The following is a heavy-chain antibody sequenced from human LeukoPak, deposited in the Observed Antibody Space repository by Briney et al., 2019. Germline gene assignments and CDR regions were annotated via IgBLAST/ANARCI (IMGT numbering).Heavy chain of an antibody. J-gene: IGHJ3*02. CDR2: IYTSGST. Sequence: PSETLSLTCTVSGVSISSDSYYWSWIRQPAGKGLEWIGRIYTSGSTNYNPSLKSRVTISVDTSKNQFSLKLSSVTAADTAVYYCARASPKGAFDIWGQGTMVTVSS. V-gene: IGHV4-61*02. CDR3: ARASPKGAFDI. CDR1: GVSISSDSYY.